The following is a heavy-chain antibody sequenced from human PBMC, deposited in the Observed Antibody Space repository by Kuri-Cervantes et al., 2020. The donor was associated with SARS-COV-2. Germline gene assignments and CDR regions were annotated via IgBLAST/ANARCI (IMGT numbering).Heavy chain of an antibody. Sequence: SETLSLTCSVSDSSITTSTYDWGWFCQPPGKGLEWIGNMFHGRSTLYNPSLKSRVTIFVNTSENQFSLRLTSVNASDTAVYYCAALGRIQLWSIRYWGRGTLVTVSS. CDR2: MFHGRST. J-gene: IGHJ4*02. D-gene: IGHD5-18*01. V-gene: IGHV4-39*01. CDR3: AALGRIQLWSIRY. CDR1: DSSITTSTYD.